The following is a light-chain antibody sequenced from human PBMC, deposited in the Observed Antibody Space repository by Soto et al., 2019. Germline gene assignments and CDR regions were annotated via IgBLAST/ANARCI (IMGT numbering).Light chain of an antibody. CDR2: DVH. CDR1: SSDIGLFDY. Sequence: QSALTQPASVSGSPGQAITISCTGTSSDIGLFDYVSWYQQHPGKTPKLIIYDVHDRPSGISDRFSGSKSGNTASLTISGRQAGDEGDYYCSSYTASRNLVFGGGTKLTVL. CDR3: SSYTASRNLV. J-gene: IGLJ2*01. V-gene: IGLV2-14*01.